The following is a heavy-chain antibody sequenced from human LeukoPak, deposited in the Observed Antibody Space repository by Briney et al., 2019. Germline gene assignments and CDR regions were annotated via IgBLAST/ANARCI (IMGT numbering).Heavy chain of an antibody. CDR3: ARVQITIFGSYYYGMDV. J-gene: IGHJ6*02. V-gene: IGHV4-59*01. CDR1: GVSISSYY. Sequence: SETLSLTCTVSGVSISSYYWSWIRQPPGKGLEWIGYIYYSGSTNYNPSLKSRVTISVDTSKNQFSLKLSSVTAADTAVYYCARVQITIFGSYYYGMDVWGQGTTVTVSS. CDR2: IYYSGST. D-gene: IGHD3-3*01.